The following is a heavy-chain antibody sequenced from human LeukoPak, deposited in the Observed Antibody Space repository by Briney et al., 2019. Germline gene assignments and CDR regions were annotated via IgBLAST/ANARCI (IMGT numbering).Heavy chain of an antibody. V-gene: IGHV4-34*01. CDR2: INHSGST. D-gene: IGHD3-10*01. J-gene: IGHJ3*01. CDR1: GGSFSGYY. Sequence: SETLSLTCAVYGGSFSGYYWSWIRQPPGEGLEWIGEINHSGSTNYNPSLKSRVTISVDTSKNQFSLKLSSVTAADTAVYYCARGPNYYDSDVWGQGTMVTVSS. CDR3: ARGPNYYDSDV.